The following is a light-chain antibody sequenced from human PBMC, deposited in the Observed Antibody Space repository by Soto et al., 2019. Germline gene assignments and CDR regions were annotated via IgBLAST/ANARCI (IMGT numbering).Light chain of an antibody. Sequence: QFVLTQPPSASGTPGQRVTISCSGSSSNIGTNTVNWYQQLPGTAPKLLIYTNNQRPSAIPDRFSGSKSGTSASLAISGLQSEDEGDYYCAAWDDTLNGPVFGGGTKLTVL. CDR1: SSNIGTNT. CDR3: AAWDDTLNGPV. J-gene: IGLJ3*02. V-gene: IGLV1-44*01. CDR2: TNN.